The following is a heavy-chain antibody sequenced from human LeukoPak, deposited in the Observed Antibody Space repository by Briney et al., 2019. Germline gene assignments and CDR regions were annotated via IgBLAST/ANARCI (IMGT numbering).Heavy chain of an antibody. V-gene: IGHV3-48*03. CDR3: ASAHCSGGSCYSDY. D-gene: IGHD2-15*01. Sequence: PGGSLRLCCAASGFTFSSYEMNWVRQAPGKGLEWVSYISSSGSTIYYADSVKGRFTISRDNAKNSLYLQMNSLRAEDTAVYYCASAHCSGGSCYSDYWGQGTLVTVSS. J-gene: IGHJ4*02. CDR1: GFTFSSYE. CDR2: ISSSGSTI.